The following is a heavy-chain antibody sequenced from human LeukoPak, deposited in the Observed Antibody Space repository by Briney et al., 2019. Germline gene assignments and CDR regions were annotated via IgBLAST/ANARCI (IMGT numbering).Heavy chain of an antibody. Sequence: GGSLRLSCAASGFTFSSYSMNWVRQAPGKGLEWVSSISSSSSYIYYADSVKGRFTISRDNAKNSLYLQMNSLRAEDTAVYYCAKECGQWLCIDYWGQGTLVTVSS. CDR3: AKECGQWLCIDY. CDR2: ISSSSSYI. J-gene: IGHJ4*02. CDR1: GFTFSSYS. V-gene: IGHV3-21*04. D-gene: IGHD6-19*01.